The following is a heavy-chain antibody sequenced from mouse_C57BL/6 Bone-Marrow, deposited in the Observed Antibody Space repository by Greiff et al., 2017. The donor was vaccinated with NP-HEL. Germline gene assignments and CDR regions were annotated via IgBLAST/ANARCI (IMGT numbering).Heavy chain of an antibody. CDR3: ATYWYFDV. Sequence: QVTLKVSGPGILQPSQTLSLTCSFSGFSLSTFGMGVGWIRQPPGQGLEWQAHIWWDDDKYYNQAMKSRLTISKDTSKNQVFLKIANVYTADTATYYCATYWYFDVWGTGTTVTVSS. CDR1: GFSLSTFGMG. J-gene: IGHJ1*03. V-gene: IGHV8-8*01. CDR2: IWWDDDK.